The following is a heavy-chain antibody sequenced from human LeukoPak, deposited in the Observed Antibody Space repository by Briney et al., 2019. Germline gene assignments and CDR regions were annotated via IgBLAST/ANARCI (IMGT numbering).Heavy chain of an antibody. V-gene: IGHV3-21*01. CDR1: GFTFSSDS. D-gene: IGHD6-13*01. CDR3: TSNPPGIARDCAEYFQH. Sequence: GGSLRLSCAASGFTFSSDSMNWVRQAPGKGLEWVSSISSSSSHIYYADSVKGRFTISRDNAKNSLYLQMNSLRAEDTAVYYCTSNPPGIARDCAEYFQHWGQGTLVTVSS. CDR2: ISSSSSHI. J-gene: IGHJ1*01.